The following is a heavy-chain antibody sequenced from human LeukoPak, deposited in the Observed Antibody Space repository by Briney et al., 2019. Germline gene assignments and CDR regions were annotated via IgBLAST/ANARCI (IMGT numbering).Heavy chain of an antibody. D-gene: IGHD3-22*01. CDR3: ASAGYYYDSSAYYPDY. CDR2: ISSSSSTI. CDR1: GFTFSSYS. Sequence: PGGSLRLSCAASGFTFSSYSMNWVRQAPGKGLEWVSYISSSSSTIYYADSVKGRFTISRDNAKNSLYLQMNSLRAEDTAVYYCASAGYYYDSSAYYPDYWGQGTLVTVSA. V-gene: IGHV3-48*01. J-gene: IGHJ4*02.